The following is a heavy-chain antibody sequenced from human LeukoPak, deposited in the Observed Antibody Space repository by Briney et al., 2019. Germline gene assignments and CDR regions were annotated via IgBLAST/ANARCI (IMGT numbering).Heavy chain of an antibody. V-gene: IGHV4-59*01. CDR1: GGSISSYY. CDR3: ARRSRGSSLPT. D-gene: IGHD2-2*01. CDR2: IYYSGST. J-gene: IGHJ4*02. Sequence: SETLSLTCTVSGGSISSYYWSWIRQPPGKGLEWIGYIYYSGSTNYNPSLKSRVTISVDTSKNQFSLNLSSVTAADTAVYYCARRSRGSSLPTWGQGTLVTVSS.